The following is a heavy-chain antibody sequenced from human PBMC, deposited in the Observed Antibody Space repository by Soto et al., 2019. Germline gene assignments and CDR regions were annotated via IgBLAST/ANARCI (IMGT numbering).Heavy chain of an antibody. V-gene: IGHV1-8*01. CDR3: ARGKRGIAAAGRGFDY. CDR2: MNPNSVNT. Sequence: QVQLVQSGAEVKKPGASVKVSCKASGYTFTSYDINWVRQATGQGLEWMGWMNPNSVNTGNAQKFQGRVPMTRNTSISTDYMELSSLRSEDTAVYYCARGKRGIAAAGRGFDYWGQGTLVTVSS. J-gene: IGHJ4*02. CDR1: GYTFTSYD. D-gene: IGHD6-13*01.